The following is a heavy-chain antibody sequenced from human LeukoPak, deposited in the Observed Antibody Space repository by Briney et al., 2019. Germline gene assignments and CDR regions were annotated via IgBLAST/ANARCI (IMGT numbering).Heavy chain of an antibody. D-gene: IGHD1-26*01. J-gene: IGHJ4*02. V-gene: IGHV1-69*08. CDR3: ARGLNSGMTDY. CDR1: EDIFSSYT. Sequence: SVKVSCKTSEDIFSSYTISWVRQAPGQGLQWMGRIIPIIRQTKCSQKFQGRVTITADKSTSTVYMDLSGLTSDDTALYFCARGLNSGMTDYWGQGTLVTVSS. CDR2: IIPIIRQT.